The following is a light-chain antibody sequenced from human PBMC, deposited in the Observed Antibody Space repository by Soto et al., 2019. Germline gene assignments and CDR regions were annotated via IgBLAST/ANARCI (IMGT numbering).Light chain of an antibody. J-gene: IGLJ1*01. CDR2: DVS. CDR3: SSYTSSGTLV. V-gene: IGLV2-14*01. Sequence: QSVLTQPASVSGSPGQSITISCTGTSSDVGGYDYVSWYQQPPGKAPKLMIYDVSNWPSGVSNRFSGSKSGNTASLTFSGLQAEDEADYYCSSYTSSGTLVFGTGTKLTVL. CDR1: SSDVGGYDY.